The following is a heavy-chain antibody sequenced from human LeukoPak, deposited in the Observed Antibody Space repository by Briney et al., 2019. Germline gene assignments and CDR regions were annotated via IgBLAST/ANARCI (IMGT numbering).Heavy chain of an antibody. Sequence: SETLSLTCTVSGGSISSGDYYWSWIRQPPGKGLEWIGYIYYSGSTYYNPSLKSRVTISVDTSKNQFSLKLSSVTAADTAVYYCARDRYGYRYYYGMDVWGQGTTVTVSS. CDR3: ARDRYGYRYYYGMDV. D-gene: IGHD5-18*01. V-gene: IGHV4-30-4*01. CDR1: GGSISSGDYY. J-gene: IGHJ6*02. CDR2: IYYSGST.